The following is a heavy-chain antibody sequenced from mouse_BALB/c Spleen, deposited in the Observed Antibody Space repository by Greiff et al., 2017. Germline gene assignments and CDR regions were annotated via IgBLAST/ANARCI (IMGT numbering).Heavy chain of an antibody. CDR1: AFTFSSYA. J-gene: IGHJ2*01. V-gene: IGHV5-6-5*01. Sequence: EVQLVESGGGLVKPGGSLKLSCAASAFTFSSYAMSWVRQTPEKRLEWVASISSGGSTYYPDSVKGRFTISRDNARNILYLQMSSLRSEDTAMYYCARLIYDGYFDYWGQGTTLTVSS. CDR3: ARLIYDGYFDY. D-gene: IGHD2-3*01. CDR2: ISSGGST.